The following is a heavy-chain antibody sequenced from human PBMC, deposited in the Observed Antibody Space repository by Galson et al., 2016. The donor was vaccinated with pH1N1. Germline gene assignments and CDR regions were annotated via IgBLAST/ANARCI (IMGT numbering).Heavy chain of an antibody. Sequence: SVKVSCKASRDTFSSYVFNWVRQAPGHGLEWMGGIIPIFGTAKYAQKFQGRLTITADESTTTAYMELSSLRSGDTAVYYCASESGYYVRGDLQHWGQGTLVIVSS. CDR2: IIPIFGTA. D-gene: IGHD3-22*01. CDR3: ASESGYYVRGDLQH. V-gene: IGHV1-69*13. CDR1: RDTFSSYV. J-gene: IGHJ1*01.